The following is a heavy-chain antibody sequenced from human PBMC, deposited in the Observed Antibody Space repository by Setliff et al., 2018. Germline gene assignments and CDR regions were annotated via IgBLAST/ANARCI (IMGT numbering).Heavy chain of an antibody. D-gene: IGHD4-4*01. CDR2: IYRSGST. CDR3: ARATVGLATIIYFDS. J-gene: IGHJ4*02. V-gene: IGHV4-34*01. Sequence: SETLSLTCAVYGGSFSDYWWSWIRQLPGKGLEWIASIYRSGSTYYNPSLKSRVTISVDTSKNQFPLKLSSVTASDTAVYYCARATVGLATIIYFDSWGPGTLVTVSS. CDR1: GGSFSDYW.